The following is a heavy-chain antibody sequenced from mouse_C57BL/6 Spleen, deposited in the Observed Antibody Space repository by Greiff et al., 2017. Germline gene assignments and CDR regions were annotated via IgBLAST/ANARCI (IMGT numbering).Heavy chain of an antibody. J-gene: IGHJ4*01. CDR2: IRNKANGYTT. CDR1: GFTFTDYY. D-gene: IGHD2-3*01. Sequence: EVQRVESGGGLVQPGGSLSLSCAASGFTFTDYYMSWVRQPPGKALEWLGFIRNKANGYTTEYRASVKGRFTISRDNSQSILYLHMHALRAEDSATYYCAMSYDGYYDYYAMDYSGQGTSVTVSS. CDR3: AMSYDGYYDYYAMDY. V-gene: IGHV7-3*01.